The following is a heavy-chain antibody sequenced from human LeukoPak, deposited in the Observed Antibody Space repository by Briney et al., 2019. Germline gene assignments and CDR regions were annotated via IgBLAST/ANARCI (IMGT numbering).Heavy chain of an antibody. V-gene: IGHV4-39*01. Sequence: SETLSLTSTVSGGSISSSSYYWGWIRQPPGKGLEWLGSIYYSGSTYYNPSLKSRVTISVDTSKNQFSLKLSSVTAADTAVYYCARQTSITMIVVVQAFDYWGQGTLVIVSS. CDR3: ARQTSITMIVVVQAFDY. J-gene: IGHJ4*02. CDR1: GGSISSSSYY. D-gene: IGHD3-22*01. CDR2: IYYSGST.